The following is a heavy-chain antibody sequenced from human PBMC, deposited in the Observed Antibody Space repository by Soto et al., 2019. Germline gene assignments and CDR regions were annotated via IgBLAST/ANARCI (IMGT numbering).Heavy chain of an antibody. CDR3: AKDPNSSGYYYPTYFDY. Sequence: GGSLRLSCAASGFTFDDYAMHWVRQAPGKGLEWVSGISWNSGSIGYADSVKGRFTISRDNAKNSLYLQMNSLRAEDTALYYCAKDPNSSGYYYPTYFDYWGQGTLVTVSS. D-gene: IGHD3-22*01. V-gene: IGHV3-9*01. CDR1: GFTFDDYA. CDR2: ISWNSGSI. J-gene: IGHJ4*02.